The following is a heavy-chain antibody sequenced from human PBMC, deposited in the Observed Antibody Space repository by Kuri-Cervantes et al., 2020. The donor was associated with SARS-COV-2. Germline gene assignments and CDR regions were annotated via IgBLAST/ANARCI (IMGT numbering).Heavy chain of an antibody. CDR1: GFTFSSYS. V-gene: IGHV3-30*02. D-gene: IGHD7-27*01. Sequence: GGSLRLSCAASGFTFSSYSMHWVRQAPGKGLEWVAFIRYDGSNKYYADSVKGRFTISRDNSKNTLYLQMNSLRAEDTAVYYCAKDTTLTGDYYYMDVWGKGTTVTVSS. CDR3: AKDTTLTGDYYYMDV. J-gene: IGHJ6*03. CDR2: IRYDGSNK.